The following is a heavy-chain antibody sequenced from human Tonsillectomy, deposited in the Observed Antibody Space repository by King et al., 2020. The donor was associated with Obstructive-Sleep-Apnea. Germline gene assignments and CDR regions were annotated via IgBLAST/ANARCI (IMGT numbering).Heavy chain of an antibody. CDR3: ARDGGYSGYDQGDY. D-gene: IGHD5-12*01. V-gene: IGHV3-30*04. CDR2: ISDDGSNK. CDR1: GFTFSSYA. J-gene: IGHJ4*02. Sequence: QLVQSGGGVVQPGRSLRLSCAASGFTFSSYAMHWVRQAPGKGLEWVAVISDDGSNKYYADSVKGRFTISRDNSKNTLYLQMNSLRAEDTAVYYCARDGGYSGYDQGDYWGQGTLVTVSS.